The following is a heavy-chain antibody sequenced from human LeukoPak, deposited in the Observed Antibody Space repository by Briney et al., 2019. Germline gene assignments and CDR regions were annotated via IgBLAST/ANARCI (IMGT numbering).Heavy chain of an antibody. CDR3: AGGAIYDYVWGSYRYAATFDY. J-gene: IGHJ4*02. V-gene: IGHV4-59*01. CDR2: IYYSGST. CDR1: GGSISSYY. D-gene: IGHD3-16*02. Sequence: PSETLSLTCTVSGGSISSYYWSWIRQPPGKGLEWIGYIYYSGSTNYNPSLKSRVTISVDTSKNQFSLKLSSVTAADTAVYYCAGGAIYDYVWGSYRYAATFDYWGQGTLVTVSS.